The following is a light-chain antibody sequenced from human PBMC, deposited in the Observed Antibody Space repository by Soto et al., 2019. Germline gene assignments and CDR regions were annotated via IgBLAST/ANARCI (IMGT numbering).Light chain of an antibody. J-gene: IGKJ1*01. Sequence: EIVLTQSPGTLSLSPGERATLSCRASQSISSRYLAWYQQKPGQAPRLLIYGASSRATDIPDRFSGSGSGADFTLXXXXXXXXDYAVYYCQXXXXXXRTFG. CDR3: QXXXXXXRT. CDR1: QSISSRY. CDR2: GAS. V-gene: IGKV3-20*01.